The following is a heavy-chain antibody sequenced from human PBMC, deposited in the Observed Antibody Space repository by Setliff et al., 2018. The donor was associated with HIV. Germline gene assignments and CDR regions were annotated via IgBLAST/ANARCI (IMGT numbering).Heavy chain of an antibody. CDR3: ARGLNYASSGYHFDS. Sequence: SETLSLTCTVSAYSIRNGYYWGWIRQSPGKGLEWIGTLYYDGNTYYNPSLKRRVTMSVDTSKNQFSLNLNSLTAADTAVYCCARGLNYASSGYHFDSWGQGTQVTVSS. D-gene: IGHD6-25*01. J-gene: IGHJ4*02. CDR2: LYYDGNT. V-gene: IGHV4-38-2*02. CDR1: AYSIRNGYY.